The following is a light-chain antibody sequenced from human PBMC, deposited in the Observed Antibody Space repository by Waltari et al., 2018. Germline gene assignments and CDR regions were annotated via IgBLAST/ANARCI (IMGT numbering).Light chain of an antibody. CDR1: QSVGRS. CDR3: RHYLRLPVT. V-gene: IGKV3-20*01. J-gene: IGKJ1*01. Sequence: EIVLTQSPGTLSLSPGDRATISCRASQSVGRSLTWYQQRPGQAPRPLIYGAFIRATGIADRFSGSGSGTDFSLTISRLEPEDFAVYYCRHYLRLPVTFGLGTKVEIK. CDR2: GAF.